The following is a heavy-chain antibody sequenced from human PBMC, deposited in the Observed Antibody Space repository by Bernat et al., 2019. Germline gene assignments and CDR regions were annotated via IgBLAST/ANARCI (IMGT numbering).Heavy chain of an antibody. Sequence: QVQLVQSGAEVKKPGSSLMFSSKPSVATFTTYPITWFRQAPGQGLEWMGGIIPIFVTANYAQKFQGRVTITADKSTSTAYMELSSLRSEDTAVYYCAREVHWFDPWGQGTLVTVAS. CDR1: VATFTTYP. J-gene: IGHJ5*02. CDR3: AREVHWFDP. CDR2: IIPIFVTA. D-gene: IGHD1-1*01. V-gene: IGHV1-69*06.